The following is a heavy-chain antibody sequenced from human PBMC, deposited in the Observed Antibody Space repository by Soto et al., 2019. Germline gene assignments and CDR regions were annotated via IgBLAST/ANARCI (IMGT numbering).Heavy chain of an antibody. Sequence: SVKVSCKASGGTFSSYAISWVRQAPGQGLEWMGGIIPIFGTANYAQKFQGRVTITADKSTSTAYMELSSLRSEDTAVYYCARAGIVVVPAASRSPTQALGVWGQGTTVTVSS. J-gene: IGHJ6*02. CDR2: IIPIFGTA. D-gene: IGHD2-2*01. CDR3: ARAGIVVVPAASRSPTQALGV. CDR1: GGTFSSYA. V-gene: IGHV1-69*06.